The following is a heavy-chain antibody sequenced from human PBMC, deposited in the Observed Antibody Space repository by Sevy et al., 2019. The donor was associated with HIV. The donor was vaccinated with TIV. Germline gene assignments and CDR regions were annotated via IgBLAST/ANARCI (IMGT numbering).Heavy chain of an antibody. CDR2: TYYRSKWYT. Sequence: KQSQTLSLTCAISGDSVASSSAAWNWIRQSPLRGLEWLGRTYYRSKWYTDYALSVKSRIIINPDTSKNQFSLQLNSVTPEDTAVYYCARAEVATGGYDYWGQGTLVTVSS. CDR1: GDSVASSSAA. V-gene: IGHV6-1*01. CDR3: ARAEVATGGYDY. D-gene: IGHD5-12*01. J-gene: IGHJ4*02.